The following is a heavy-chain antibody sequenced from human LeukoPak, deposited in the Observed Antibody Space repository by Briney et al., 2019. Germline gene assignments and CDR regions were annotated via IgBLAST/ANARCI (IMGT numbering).Heavy chain of an antibody. CDR1: GLTVSSNS. D-gene: IGHD3-3*01. CDR3: AKEPLGTIFGVVAGYFDY. CDR2: ISGSGGST. Sequence: PGGSLRLSCAASGLTVSSNSMSWVRQAPGKGLEWVSAISGSGGSTYYADSVKGRFTITRDNSKNTLYLQMNSLRAEDTAVYYCAKEPLGTIFGVVAGYFDYWGQGTLVTVSS. V-gene: IGHV3-23*01. J-gene: IGHJ4*02.